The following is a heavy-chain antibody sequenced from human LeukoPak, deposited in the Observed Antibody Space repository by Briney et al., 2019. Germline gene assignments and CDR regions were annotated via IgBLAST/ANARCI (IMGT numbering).Heavy chain of an antibody. V-gene: IGHV3-23*01. CDR2: ISGSGGRT. CDR1: GFTFRNYG. D-gene: IGHD3-10*02. CDR3: AELGITMIGGV. Sequence: GGSLRLSCAASGFTFRNYGMSWVRQAPGKGLEWVSVISGSGGRTYYADSVKGRFTISRDNAKNSLYLQMNSLRAEDTAVYYCAELGITMIGGVWGKGTTVTISS. J-gene: IGHJ6*04.